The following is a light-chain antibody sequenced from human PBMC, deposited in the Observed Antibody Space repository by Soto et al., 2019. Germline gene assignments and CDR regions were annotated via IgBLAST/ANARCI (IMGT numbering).Light chain of an antibody. CDR2: AAS. Sequence: DIQMTQSPTSLSASVGDRVTITCRASQGIRNYVAWYQQIPGKAPKLLIYAASTLQSGVPSRFSGSGSGTVFTLTISGLQPEDVATYSCQQYSSVPVFGPGTKVEIK. CDR3: QQYSSVPV. J-gene: IGKJ3*01. CDR1: QGIRNY. V-gene: IGKV1-27*01.